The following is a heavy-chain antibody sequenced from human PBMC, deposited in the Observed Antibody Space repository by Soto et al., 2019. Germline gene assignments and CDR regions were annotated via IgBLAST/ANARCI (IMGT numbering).Heavy chain of an antibody. Sequence: EVQLLESGGGLVQPGGSLRLSCAASGFTFSSYAMSWVRQAPGKGLEWVSAISGSGGSTYYADSVKGRFTISRDNSKNTLYLQMNSLRDEDTAVYYCANSNVVVVAAADYWGQGTLVTVSS. D-gene: IGHD2-15*01. CDR3: ANSNVVVVAAADY. CDR1: GFTFSSYA. V-gene: IGHV3-23*01. J-gene: IGHJ4*02. CDR2: ISGSGGST.